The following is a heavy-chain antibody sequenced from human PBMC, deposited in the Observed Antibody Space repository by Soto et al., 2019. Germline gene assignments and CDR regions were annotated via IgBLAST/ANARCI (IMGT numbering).Heavy chain of an antibody. J-gene: IGHJ2*01. Sequence: QLVESGGGSVQPGGSLTLSCAASGFTFSVHQMSWFRLAPGRGLEWVSCISDSGGAVHYADSVKGRFTISRDNAKNLLFLLMTGLRGEDTATYYCVRDYDTNPYWFFDLWGRGTLVTVSS. CDR2: ISDSGGAV. CDR1: GFTFSVHQ. D-gene: IGHD5-12*01. V-gene: IGHV3-48*03. CDR3: VRDYDTNPYWFFDL.